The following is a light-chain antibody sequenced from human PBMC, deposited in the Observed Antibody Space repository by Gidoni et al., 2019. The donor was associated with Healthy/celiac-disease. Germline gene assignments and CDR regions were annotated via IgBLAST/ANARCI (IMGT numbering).Light chain of an antibody. CDR2: GAS. Sequence: EIVLTQSPATLPFSPGERATLSCRASQSVSSSYLAWYQQKPGQAPRLLIYGASSRATGIPYRFSGSGSGTDFTLTISRLEPEDFAVYYCQQYGSSLLFGQGTKLEIK. V-gene: IGKV3-20*01. CDR3: QQYGSSLL. CDR1: QSVSSSY. J-gene: IGKJ2*01.